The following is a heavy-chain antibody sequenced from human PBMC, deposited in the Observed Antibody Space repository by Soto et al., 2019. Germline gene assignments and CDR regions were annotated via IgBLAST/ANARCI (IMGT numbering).Heavy chain of an antibody. D-gene: IGHD3-10*01. J-gene: IGHJ4*02. V-gene: IGHV1-2*06. CDR2: INPNNGDT. CDR3: AREITYGGGSFSLGL. Sequence: QVQLVQSGAEVEKPGASMKVSCKTSGYLFNSHYIHWVRLAPGRGLEWMGRINPNNGDTNSPQKFQGRVTMTSDTSISTAYMEMSGLRSDDTALYYCAREITYGGGSFSLGLWGQGTLVTVSS. CDR1: GYLFNSHY.